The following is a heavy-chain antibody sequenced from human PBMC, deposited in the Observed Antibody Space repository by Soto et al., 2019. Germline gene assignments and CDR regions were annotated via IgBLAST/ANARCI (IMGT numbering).Heavy chain of an antibody. CDR3: ASVTFGGVVLAH. J-gene: IGHJ4*02. D-gene: IGHD3-16*01. CDR2: IYFNGNT. Sequence: SETLSLTCTVSAASFSKYYWSWIRQPPGKGLEWIGYIYFNGNTNYNPSLKRRVTITIDTSKKQISLNLTSVTDADTAVYYCASVTFGGVVLAHWGQGTLVTVS. V-gene: IGHV4-59*01. CDR1: AASFSKYY.